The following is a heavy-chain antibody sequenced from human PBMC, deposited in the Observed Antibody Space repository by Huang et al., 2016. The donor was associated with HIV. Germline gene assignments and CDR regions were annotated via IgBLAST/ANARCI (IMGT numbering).Heavy chain of an antibody. D-gene: IGHD3-22*01. J-gene: IGHJ4*02. V-gene: IGHV3-48*01. CDR3: VRDSSSGLQLRY. CDR2: ISKTSGAT. Sequence: EVQLVESGGGLAQPGGSLRLSCVASGYTFSTYSMNWVRQAPGKGLEWGSYISKTSGATSYAESVKGRFTVSRDNVKNSLYLQMNRLRVEDTAMYYCVRDSSSGLQLRYWGQGALVSVS. CDR1: GYTFSTYS.